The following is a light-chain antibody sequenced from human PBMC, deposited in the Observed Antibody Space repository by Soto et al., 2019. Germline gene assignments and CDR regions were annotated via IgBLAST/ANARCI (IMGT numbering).Light chain of an antibody. V-gene: IGKV3-15*01. Sequence: EIVMTQSPATLSVSPGERATLSCRASQSVNRNLAWYQQKPGQAPRLLIYAASTRATGIPARFSGSGSETEFTHTISSLQSEDVAIYYCQQYNNWLTFGQGTKVEI. CDR2: AAS. CDR3: QQYNNWLT. J-gene: IGKJ1*01. CDR1: QSVNRN.